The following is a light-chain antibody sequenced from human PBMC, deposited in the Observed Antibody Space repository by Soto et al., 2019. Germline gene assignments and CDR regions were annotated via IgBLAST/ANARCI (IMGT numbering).Light chain of an antibody. J-gene: IGLJ1*01. CDR3: QSYDGSNHYV. CDR2: DDN. CDR1: RGSIASNF. V-gene: IGLV6-57*04. Sequence: NFMLTQPHSVSESPGKTVTISCTRSRGSIASNFVHWYQQRPGSAPTTVIYDDNQRPSGVPDRFSGSIDSSSNSAFLTISGLKTEDEADYHCQSYDGSNHYVFGTGTKLTVL.